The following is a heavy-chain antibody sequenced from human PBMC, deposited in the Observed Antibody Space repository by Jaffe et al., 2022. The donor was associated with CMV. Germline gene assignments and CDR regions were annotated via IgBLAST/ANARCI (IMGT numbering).Heavy chain of an antibody. Sequence: QVQLQESGPGLVKPSETLSLTCTVSGGSISSYYWSWIRQPPGKGLEWIGYIYYSGSTNYNPSLKSRVTISVDTSKNQFSLKLSSVTAADTAVYYCARVLEPYEEGWFDPWGQGTLVTVSS. CDR3: ARVLEPYEEGWFDP. J-gene: IGHJ5*02. D-gene: IGHD1-1*01. CDR2: IYYSGST. V-gene: IGHV4-59*01. CDR1: GGSISSYY.